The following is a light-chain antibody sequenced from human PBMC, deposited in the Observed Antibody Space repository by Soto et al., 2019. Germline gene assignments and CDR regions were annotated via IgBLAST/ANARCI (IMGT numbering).Light chain of an antibody. Sequence: DIQMTQSPSTLSGSVGDRVTITCRASQTISSWLAWYQQKPGKAPKLLIYKASTLKSGVPSRFGGSGSGTESTLTISSLQPDSGATYYCQHYNCYSESFGQGTEVVLK. V-gene: IGKV1-5*03. CDR2: KAS. CDR1: QTISSW. CDR3: QHYNCYSES. J-gene: IGKJ1*01.